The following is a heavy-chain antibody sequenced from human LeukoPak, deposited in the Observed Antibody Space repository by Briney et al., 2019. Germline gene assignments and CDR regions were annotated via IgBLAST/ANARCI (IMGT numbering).Heavy chain of an antibody. CDR1: GFTLSDYY. V-gene: IGHV3-11*01. J-gene: IGHJ6*02. Sequence: KPGGSLRLSCAASGFTLSDYYMSWIRQAPGKGLEWVSYISSSGSTIYYADSVKGRFTISRDNAKNSLYLQMNSLRAEDTAVYYCARALDTAMGYYYYGMDVWGQGTTVTVSS. CDR2: ISSSGSTI. CDR3: ARALDTAMGYYYYGMDV. D-gene: IGHD5-18*01.